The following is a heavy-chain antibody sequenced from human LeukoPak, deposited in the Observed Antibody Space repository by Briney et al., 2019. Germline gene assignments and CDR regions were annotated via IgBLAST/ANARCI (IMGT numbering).Heavy chain of an antibody. D-gene: IGHD2-8*01. Sequence: ASVKVSCKASGYTFTGYYMHRVRQAPGQGLEWMGWINPNSGGTNYAQKFQGRVTMTRDTSISTAYMELSRLRSDDTAVYYCARRDCTNGVCYSPTYYYYMDVWGKGTTVTVSS. CDR3: ARRDCTNGVCYSPTYYYYMDV. J-gene: IGHJ6*03. CDR1: GYTFTGYY. CDR2: INPNSGGT. V-gene: IGHV1-2*02.